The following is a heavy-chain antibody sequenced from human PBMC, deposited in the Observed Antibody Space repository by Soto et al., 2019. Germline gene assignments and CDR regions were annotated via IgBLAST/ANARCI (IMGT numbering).Heavy chain of an antibody. V-gene: IGHV4-30-2*01. Sequence: QLQLQESGSGLVTPSQTLSLTCAVSGGSISSGGYSWNWIRQPPGKGLEWIGNIYHSGRTYYNASLKSRVTISVDSSKNQFSLKLSSVTAADTAVYYCGRGDYANAFDIWGQGTMVTVSS. CDR1: GGSISSGGYS. CDR2: IYHSGRT. J-gene: IGHJ3*02. D-gene: IGHD4-17*01. CDR3: GRGDYANAFDI.